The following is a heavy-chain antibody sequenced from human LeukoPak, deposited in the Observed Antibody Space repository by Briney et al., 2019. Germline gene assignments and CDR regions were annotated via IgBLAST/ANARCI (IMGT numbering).Heavy chain of an antibody. CDR2: IIPTLTLA. CDR3: ATLAPYDILTALPHGALAH. Sequence: GSSVKVSCKASGGTFSGYAISWVRQAPGQGLEWMGRIIPTLTLANYAQKFRGRVTITADKSTSTAYMELSSLRSEDTAVYYCATLAPYDILTALPHGALAHWGQGTLVTVSS. V-gene: IGHV1-69*04. D-gene: IGHD3-9*01. CDR1: GGTFSGYA. J-gene: IGHJ4*02.